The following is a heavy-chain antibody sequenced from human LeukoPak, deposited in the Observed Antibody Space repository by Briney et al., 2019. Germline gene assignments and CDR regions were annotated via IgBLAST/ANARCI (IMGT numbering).Heavy chain of an antibody. CDR3: AWDGGARAFDI. V-gene: IGHV3-48*01. Sequence: GGSLRLSCAASGFTFSSYSMNWVRQAPGKGLEWVSYISSSSSTIYYADSVKGRFTISRDNAKNSLCLQMNSLRAEDTAVYYCAWDGGARAFDIWGQGTMVTVSS. D-gene: IGHD2-21*01. J-gene: IGHJ3*02. CDR1: GFTFSSYS. CDR2: ISSSSSTI.